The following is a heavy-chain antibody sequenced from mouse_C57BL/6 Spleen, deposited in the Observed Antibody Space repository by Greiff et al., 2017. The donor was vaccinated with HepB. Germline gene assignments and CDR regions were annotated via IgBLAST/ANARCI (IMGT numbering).Heavy chain of an antibody. CDR3: ARREFPHFDY. J-gene: IGHJ2*01. CDR1: GYAFSSYW. V-gene: IGHV1-80*01. Sequence: QVQLKQSGAELVKPGASVKISCKASGYAFSSYWMNWVKQRPGKGLEWIGQIYPGDGDTNYNGKFKGKATLTADKSSSTAYMQLSSLTSEDSTVYFCARREFPHFDYWGQGTTLTVSS. CDR2: IYPGDGDT.